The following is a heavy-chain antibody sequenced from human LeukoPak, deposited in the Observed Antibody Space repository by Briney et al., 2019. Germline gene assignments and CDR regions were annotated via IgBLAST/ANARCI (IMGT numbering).Heavy chain of an antibody. D-gene: IGHD2/OR15-2a*01. Sequence: GGSLRLSCAASGFTFSSYWMHWVRQAPGKGLVWVSRINSDGSSTSYADSVKGRFTISRDNDKNTLYLQMNSLRAEDTAVYYCARDLPGLLFSGENYFDYWGQGTLVTVSS. CDR1: GFTFSSYW. CDR3: ARDLPGLLFSGENYFDY. CDR2: INSDGSST. J-gene: IGHJ4*02. V-gene: IGHV3-74*01.